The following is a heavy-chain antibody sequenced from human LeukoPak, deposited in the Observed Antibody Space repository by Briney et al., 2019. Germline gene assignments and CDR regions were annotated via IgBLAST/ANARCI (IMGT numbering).Heavy chain of an antibody. J-gene: IGHJ4*02. CDR2: MNPKSTNT. Sequence: ASVKVSCKASGYTFSNYDINWVRQAPGQGLEWLGWMNPKSTNTGYAQKFQGRVSMTRNTSISTAYMELSSLRSDDTAVYYCARGPPESTSSDYWGQGTLATVSS. CDR1: GYTFSNYD. D-gene: IGHD2-2*01. V-gene: IGHV1-8*01. CDR3: ARGPPESTSSDY.